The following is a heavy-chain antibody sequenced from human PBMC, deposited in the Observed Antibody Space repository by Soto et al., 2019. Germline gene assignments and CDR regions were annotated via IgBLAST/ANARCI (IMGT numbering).Heavy chain of an antibody. Sequence: QVQLAQSGAEERKPGASVKVSCEATGYTFTAYAMHWVRQAPGQSLEWMGWINPTNGNTRYSQKFQGRLTITSDKSANTVYMELSSLTSEDTAMYYCTRSAISPYGGLIGPFDYWGQGNLVTVSS. CDR1: GYTFTAYA. D-gene: IGHD3-16*02. V-gene: IGHV1-3*05. CDR2: INPTNGNT. CDR3: TRSAISPYGGLIGPFDY. J-gene: IGHJ4*02.